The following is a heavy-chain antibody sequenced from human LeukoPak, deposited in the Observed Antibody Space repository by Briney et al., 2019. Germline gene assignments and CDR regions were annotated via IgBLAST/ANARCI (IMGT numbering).Heavy chain of an antibody. Sequence: GASVKVSCKASGYTFTSYGISWVRQAPGQGLEWMGWISAYNGNTNYAQKLQGRVTMTTDTSTSTAYMELRSLRSDDTAVYYRAGSPTYYYDSSGLYYYYYYMDVWGKGTTVTVSS. V-gene: IGHV1-18*01. D-gene: IGHD3-22*01. CDR2: ISAYNGNT. J-gene: IGHJ6*03. CDR3: AGSPTYYYDSSGLYYYYYYMDV. CDR1: GYTFTSYG.